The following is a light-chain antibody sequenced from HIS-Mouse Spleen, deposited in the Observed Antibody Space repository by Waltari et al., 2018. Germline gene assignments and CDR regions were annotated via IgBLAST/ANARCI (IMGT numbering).Light chain of an antibody. CDR1: SSDVGSYNF. V-gene: IGLV2-23*01. Sequence: QSALTQPASVSGSPGPSITIPCTGTSSDVGSYNFVSWYQQHPGKAPKLMIYEGSKRPSGVSNRFSGSKSGNTASLTISGLQAEDEADYYCCSYAGSSTWVFGGGTKLTVL. CDR3: CSYAGSSTWV. J-gene: IGLJ3*02. CDR2: EGS.